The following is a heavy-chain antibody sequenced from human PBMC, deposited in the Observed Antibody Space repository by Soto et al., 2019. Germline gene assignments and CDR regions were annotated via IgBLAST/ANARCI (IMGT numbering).Heavy chain of an antibody. D-gene: IGHD6-25*01. CDR2: ISSTSSTI. CDR1: GFTFSSCS. J-gene: IGHJ4*02. Sequence: EVQLVESGGGLVQLGGSLRLYCAASGFTFSSCSMNWVRQAPGKGLEWLSYISSTSSTIYYADSVKGRFTISRDNAKNSLYLQMNSLRDEDTAVYYCASWPDAADYWGQGTLVTVSS. CDR3: ASWPDAADY. V-gene: IGHV3-48*02.